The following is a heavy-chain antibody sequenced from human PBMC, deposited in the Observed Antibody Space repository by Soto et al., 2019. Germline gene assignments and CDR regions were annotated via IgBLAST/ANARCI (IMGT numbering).Heavy chain of an antibody. CDR1: GGSISGYY. CDR3: ARAGGYDFWSGYHWSHYYYGMDV. J-gene: IGHJ6*02. V-gene: IGHV4-59*01. D-gene: IGHD3-3*01. Sequence: SETLSLTCTVSGGSISGYYWSWIRQPPGKGLEWIGYIYYSGSTNYNPSLKSRVTISVDTSKNQFSLKLSSVTAADTAVYYCARAGGYDFWSGYHWSHYYYGMDVWGQGTTVTVSS. CDR2: IYYSGST.